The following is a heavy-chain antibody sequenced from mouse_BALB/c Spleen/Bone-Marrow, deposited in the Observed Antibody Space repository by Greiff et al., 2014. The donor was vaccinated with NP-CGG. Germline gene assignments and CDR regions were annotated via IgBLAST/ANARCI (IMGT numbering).Heavy chain of an antibody. CDR1: GYTFTSYW. Sequence: QVQLQQSGAGLARPGASVKLSCKASGYTFTSYWMQWVKQRPGQGLEWIGAIYPGDGDTRNTQEFKGKATLTADKSSSTAYMQLSSLASEDSAVYYCARNYYYGSSWSAMDYWGQGTSVTVSS. CDR2: IYPGDGDT. CDR3: ARNYYYGSSWSAMDY. V-gene: IGHV1-87*01. D-gene: IGHD1-1*01. J-gene: IGHJ4*01.